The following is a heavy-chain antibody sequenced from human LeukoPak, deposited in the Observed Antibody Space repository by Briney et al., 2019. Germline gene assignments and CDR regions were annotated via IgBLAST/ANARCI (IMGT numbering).Heavy chain of an antibody. V-gene: IGHV4-39*02. CDR1: NGSMTSDSYY. CDR3: ARLWIVATWFDA. D-gene: IGHD2-2*03. Sequence: SETLSLTCTVSNGSMTSDSYYWAWVRQPPGTGLEWIGTIFYSGKTYYSASLKSRVTVSLDTSKKNFSLRLSSVTAADTAVYYCARLWIVATWFDAWGQGALATVSS. J-gene: IGHJ5*02. CDR2: IFYSGKT.